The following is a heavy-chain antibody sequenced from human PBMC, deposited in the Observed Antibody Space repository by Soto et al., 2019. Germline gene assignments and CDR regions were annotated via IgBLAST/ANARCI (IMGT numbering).Heavy chain of an antibody. CDR3: ARRVVATISYYYYYYGMDV. D-gene: IGHD5-12*01. CDR1: GGTFSSYA. CDR2: IIPIFGTA. V-gene: IGHV1-69*13. J-gene: IGHJ6*02. Sequence: ASVKVSCKASGGTFSSYAISWVRQAPGQGLEWMGGIIPIFGTANYAQKFQGRVTITADESTSTAYMELSSLRSEDTAVYYCARRVVATISYYYYYYGMDVWGQGTTVTVSS.